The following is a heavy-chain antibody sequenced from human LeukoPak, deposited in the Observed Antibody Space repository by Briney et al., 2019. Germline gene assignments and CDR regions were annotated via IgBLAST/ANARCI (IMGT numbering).Heavy chain of an antibody. D-gene: IGHD3-22*01. Sequence: PSETLSLTCAVYGGSFSGYYWSWIRQPPGKGLEWIGEINHSGSTNYNPSLKSRVTISVDTSKNQFSLKLSSVTAADTAVYYCARGNYDSSGYYYYYYGMDVWGQGTTVTVPS. CDR3: ARGNYDSSGYYYYYYGMDV. CDR1: GGSFSGYY. J-gene: IGHJ6*02. V-gene: IGHV4-34*01. CDR2: INHSGST.